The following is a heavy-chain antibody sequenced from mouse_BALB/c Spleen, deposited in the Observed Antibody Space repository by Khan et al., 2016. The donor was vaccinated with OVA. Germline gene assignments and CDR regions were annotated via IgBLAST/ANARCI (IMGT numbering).Heavy chain of an antibody. J-gene: IGHJ4*01. CDR2: IWRGGGT. Sequence: QVQLQQSGPGLVAPSQSLSITCTVSGFSLSRYNIHWVRQPPGKGLEWLGMIWRGGGTDYNSPLHSRLSIITDNSKSHVFFILNNLQTDDTAMYYGARAYYRYDGYYAMDYWGQGTSVTVSS. V-gene: IGHV2-6-4*01. CDR1: GFSLSRYN. CDR3: ARAYYRYDGYYAMDY. D-gene: IGHD2-14*01.